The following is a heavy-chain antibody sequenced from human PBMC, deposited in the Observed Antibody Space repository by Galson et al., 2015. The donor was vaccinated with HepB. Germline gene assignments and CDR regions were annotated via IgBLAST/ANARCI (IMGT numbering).Heavy chain of an antibody. D-gene: IGHD3-16*01. CDR1: GDSISSTDYY. Sequence: ETLSLTCAVSGDSISSTDYYWAWIRQPPSKGLEWIGTIYYSGHTYYNDSLKSRVTLSEDTSKNQFSLKLTAVTTADTAMYFCARETKVLLLKGGFFDIWGQGALVTVSS. CDR3: ARETKVLLLKGGFFDI. V-gene: IGHV4-39*07. CDR2: IYYSGHT. J-gene: IGHJ4*02.